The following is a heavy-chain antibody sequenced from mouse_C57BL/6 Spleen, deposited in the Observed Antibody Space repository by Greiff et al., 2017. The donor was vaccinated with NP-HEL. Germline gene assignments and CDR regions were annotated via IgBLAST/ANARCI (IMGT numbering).Heavy chain of an antibody. J-gene: IGHJ1*03. D-gene: IGHD1-1*01. CDR2: ISSGGDYI. CDR1: GFTFSSYA. CDR3: TRDYGLAGGYFDV. Sequence: EVKLVESGEGLVKPGGSLKLSCAASGFTFSSYAMSWVRQTPEKRLEWVAYISSGGDYIYYADTVKGRFTISRDNARNTLYLQMSSLKSEDTAMYYCTRDYGLAGGYFDVWGTGTTVTVSS. V-gene: IGHV5-9-1*02.